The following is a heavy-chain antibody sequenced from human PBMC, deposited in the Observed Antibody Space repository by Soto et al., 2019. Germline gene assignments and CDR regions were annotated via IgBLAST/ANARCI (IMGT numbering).Heavy chain of an antibody. CDR2: INPNSGGT. J-gene: IGHJ6*02. D-gene: IGHD5-12*01. Sequence: RRGASVKVSCKASGYTFTGYYMHVVRQYPGHGIEWMGWINPNSGGTNYAQKFQGWVTMTRDTSISTAYMELSRLRSDDTAVYYCAREAGEIVATILYYGMDVWGQGTTLTVSS. V-gene: IGHV1-2*04. CDR3: AREAGEIVATILYYGMDV. CDR1: GYTFTGYY.